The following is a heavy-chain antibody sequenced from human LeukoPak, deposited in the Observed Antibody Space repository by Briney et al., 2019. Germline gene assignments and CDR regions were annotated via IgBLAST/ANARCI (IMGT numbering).Heavy chain of an antibody. D-gene: IGHD3-10*01. V-gene: IGHV3-7*01. J-gene: IGHJ4*02. Sequence: GGSLILSCAASGFTFSDHWMSWVRQAPGKGLEWVADVKKDGSEKNQVDSVTISRDNAKNSRYLQMNSLRVEDTAVYYCARGPSYGSRSDYLDYWGQGTLVTVSS. CDR1: GFTFSDHW. CDR2: VKKDGSEK. CDR3: ARGPSYGSRSDYLDY.